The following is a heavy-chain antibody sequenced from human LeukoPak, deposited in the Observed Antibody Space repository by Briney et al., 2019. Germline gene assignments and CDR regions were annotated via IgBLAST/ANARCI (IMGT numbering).Heavy chain of an antibody. V-gene: IGHV4-59*08. J-gene: IGHJ4*02. CDR1: GGSISSYY. D-gene: IGHD6-19*01. CDR2: IYYSGST. Sequence: PSETLSLTCTVSGGSISSYYWSWIRQPPGKGLEWIGYIYYSGSTNYNPSLKSRVTISVDTSKNQFSLKLSSVTAADTAVYYCARGAVESSGWFFDYWGQGTLVTVSS. CDR3: ARGAVESSGWFFDY.